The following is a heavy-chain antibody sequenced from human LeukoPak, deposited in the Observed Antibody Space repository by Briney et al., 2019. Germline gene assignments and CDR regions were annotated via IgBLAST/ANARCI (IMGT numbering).Heavy chain of an antibody. CDR1: GYSFTSYG. CDR2: ISAYNGNT. Sequence: GESLKISCKGSGYSFTSYGISWVRQAPGQGLEWMGWISAYNGNTNYAQKLQGRVTMTTDTSTSTAYMELRSLRSDDTAVYYCASTYCSSTGCYIGGFDYWGQGTLVTVSS. J-gene: IGHJ4*02. D-gene: IGHD2-2*02. CDR3: ASTYCSSTGCYIGGFDY. V-gene: IGHV1-18*01.